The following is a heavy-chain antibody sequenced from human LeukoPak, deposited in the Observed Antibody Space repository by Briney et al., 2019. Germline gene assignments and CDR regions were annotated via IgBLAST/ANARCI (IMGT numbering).Heavy chain of an antibody. J-gene: IGHJ6*02. CDR2: ISSSSTYI. CDR3: ARPGYCSGTTCYSYNYYGMDV. D-gene: IGHD2-2*01. Sequence: GGSLRLSCAASGFTFSSYWMSWVRQAPGKGLEWVSSISSSSTYIYYAESVKGRFTISRDNAKNSLYLQMNSLRAEDTAVYYCARPGYCSGTTCYSYNYYGMDVWGQGTTATVSS. CDR1: GFTFSSYW. V-gene: IGHV3-21*01.